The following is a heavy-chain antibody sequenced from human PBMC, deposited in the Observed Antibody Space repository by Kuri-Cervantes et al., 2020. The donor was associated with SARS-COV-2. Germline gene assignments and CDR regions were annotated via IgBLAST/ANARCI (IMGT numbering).Heavy chain of an antibody. D-gene: IGHD3-22*01. V-gene: IGHV1-2*02. J-gene: IGHJ4*02. CDR3: ARGPGLSDSRGYYYFY. CDR1: GYTFTGYY. Sequence: ASVTVSCKASGYTFTGYYMHWVRRAPGQGLEWMGWINPNSGGTNYAQKFQGRVTITADQSTSTAYMELSSLRSEDTAVYYCARGPGLSDSRGYYYFYWGQGTLVTVSS. CDR2: INPNSGGT.